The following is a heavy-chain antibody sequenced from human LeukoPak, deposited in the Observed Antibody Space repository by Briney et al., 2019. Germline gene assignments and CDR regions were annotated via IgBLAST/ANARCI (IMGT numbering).Heavy chain of an antibody. CDR1: GDSVSSSSYY. V-gene: IGHV4-39*07. J-gene: IGHJ3*02. Sequence: SETLSHTCTVSGDSVSSSSYYWGWIRQPPGEGLEWIGNIYYSGSTYYNPSLKSRVTISVDTATNQFSLKLRSVTAADTAVYYCARDFSAAFDIWGQGTMVTVSS. CDR3: ARDFSAAFDI. CDR2: IYYSGST. D-gene: IGHD2/OR15-2a*01.